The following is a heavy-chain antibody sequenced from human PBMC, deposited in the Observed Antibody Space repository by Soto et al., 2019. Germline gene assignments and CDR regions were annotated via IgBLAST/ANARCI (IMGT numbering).Heavy chain of an antibody. V-gene: IGHV1-3*01. CDR2: INAGNGNT. D-gene: IGHD2-15*01. CDR3: ARVGLLEGALDY. Sequence: ASVKVSCKASGYTFTSYAMHWVRQAPGQRLEWMGWINAGNGNTKYSQKFQGRVTITRDTSASTAYMELSSLRSEDTAVYYCARVGLLEGALDYWGQGTLVTVSS. J-gene: IGHJ4*02. CDR1: GYTFTSYA.